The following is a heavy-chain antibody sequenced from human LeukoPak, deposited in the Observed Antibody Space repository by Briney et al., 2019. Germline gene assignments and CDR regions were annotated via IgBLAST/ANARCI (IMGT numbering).Heavy chain of an antibody. Sequence: SETLSLTCTVSGGSISSGSYYWSWIRQPAGKGLEWIGRIYTSGSTNYNPSLKSRVTISVDTSKNQFSLKLSSVTAADTAVYYCARDLTTSRTAGTKTWGQGTLVTVSS. V-gene: IGHV4-61*02. CDR1: GGSISSGSYY. J-gene: IGHJ5*02. CDR3: ARDLTTSRTAGTKT. D-gene: IGHD1-1*01. CDR2: IYTSGST.